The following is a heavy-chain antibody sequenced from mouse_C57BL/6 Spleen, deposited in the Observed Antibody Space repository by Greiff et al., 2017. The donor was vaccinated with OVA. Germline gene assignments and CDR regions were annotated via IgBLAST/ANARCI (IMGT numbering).Heavy chain of an antibody. D-gene: IGHD2-4*01. V-gene: IGHV1-67*01. CDR3: ARWIYYDYDVGRYYAMDY. CDR2: ISTYYGDA. J-gene: IGHJ4*01. Sequence: QVQLQQSGPELVRPGVSVKISCKGSGYTFTDYAMHWVKQSHAKSLEWIGVISTYYGDASYNQKFKDKATMTVDKSFSTAYMELARLTSEDSAVYYCARWIYYDYDVGRYYAMDYWGQGTSVTVSS. CDR1: GYTFTDYA.